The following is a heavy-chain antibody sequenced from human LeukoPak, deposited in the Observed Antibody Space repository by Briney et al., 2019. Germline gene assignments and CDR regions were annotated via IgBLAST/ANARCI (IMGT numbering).Heavy chain of an antibody. D-gene: IGHD4-11*01. CDR3: ARTLQYRSYYYGMDV. J-gene: IGHJ6*02. V-gene: IGHV3-9*01. Sequence: GRSLRLSCAASGFTFDDYAMHWVRQAPGKGLEWVSGISWNSGSIGYADSVKGRFTISRDNAKNSLYLQMNSLRAEDTAVYYCARTLQYRSYYYGMDVWGQGTTVTVSS. CDR1: GFTFDDYA. CDR2: ISWNSGSI.